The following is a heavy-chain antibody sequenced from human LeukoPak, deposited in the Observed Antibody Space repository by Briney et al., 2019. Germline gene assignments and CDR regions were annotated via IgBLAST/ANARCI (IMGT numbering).Heavy chain of an antibody. D-gene: IGHD6-6*01. Sequence: GGSLRLSCAASGFTFSNYWMTWVRQAPGKGLEWVAYINRDGSERYYVDSVKGRFTISRDNSKNTLYLQMNSLRAEDTAVYYCAKRRIAARHFDYWGQGTLVTVSS. CDR2: INRDGSER. V-gene: IGHV3-7*03. J-gene: IGHJ4*02. CDR1: GFTFSNYW. CDR3: AKRRIAARHFDY.